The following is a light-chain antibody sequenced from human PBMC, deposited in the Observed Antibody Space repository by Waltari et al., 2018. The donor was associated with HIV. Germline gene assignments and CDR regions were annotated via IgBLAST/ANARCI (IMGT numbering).Light chain of an antibody. CDR1: FLAKKY. Sequence: SYELTQPSSVSVSPGQTARITCSGDFLAKKYARWFQQKPGPAPVLVIYKDTERPAWIPERFAGSSSGTTVTLTISGAQAGDEAYYHCYSAADNMWVFGGGTKLTVL. J-gene: IGLJ3*02. V-gene: IGLV3-27*01. CDR2: KDT. CDR3: YSAADNMWV.